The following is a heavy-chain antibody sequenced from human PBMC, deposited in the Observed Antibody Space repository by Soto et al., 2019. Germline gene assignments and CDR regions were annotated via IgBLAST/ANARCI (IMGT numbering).Heavy chain of an antibody. CDR2: IYHSGST. J-gene: IGHJ6*02. CDR1: GGSISSSYW. V-gene: IGHV4-4*02. Sequence: QVQLQESGPGLVKPSGTLSLTCAVSGGSISSSYWWSWVRQPPGKGLEWIGEIYHSGSTNYNTSLKSRVTLSVDKTKNQFSMKVTSVTAADTAVYYCARVSVSYYYGMDVWGQGTKVTVSS. CDR3: ARVSVSYYYGMDV.